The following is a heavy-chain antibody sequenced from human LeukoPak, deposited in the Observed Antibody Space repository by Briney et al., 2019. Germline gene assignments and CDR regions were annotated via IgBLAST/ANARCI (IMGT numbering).Heavy chain of an antibody. CDR1: ELTFSSYE. CDR3: AELGITMIGGV. V-gene: IGHV3-48*03. J-gene: IGHJ6*04. D-gene: IGHD3-10*02. CDR2: ISSSGSTI. Sequence: GGSLRLTCAASELTFSSYEMLWVRQAPEKGLEWVSYISSSGSTIYYADSVKGRFTISRGNAKNSLYLQMNSLRAEDTAVYYCAELGITMIGGVWGKGTTVTISS.